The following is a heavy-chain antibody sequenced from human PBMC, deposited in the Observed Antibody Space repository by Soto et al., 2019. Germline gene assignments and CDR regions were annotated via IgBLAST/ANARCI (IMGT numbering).Heavy chain of an antibody. V-gene: IGHV3-11*06. Sequence: QVQLVESGGGLVKPGGSLRLSCAASGFTFSNYYMTWIRQAPGKGLEWVSYISSRSSYTNYADSVKGRFTISRDNAKNSLYLQMNSLRAEDTAVYYCARDLKEAAAVYYYYGMDVWGQGTTVTVS. CDR2: ISSRSSYT. D-gene: IGHD6-13*01. CDR3: ARDLKEAAAVYYYYGMDV. J-gene: IGHJ6*02. CDR1: GFTFSNYY.